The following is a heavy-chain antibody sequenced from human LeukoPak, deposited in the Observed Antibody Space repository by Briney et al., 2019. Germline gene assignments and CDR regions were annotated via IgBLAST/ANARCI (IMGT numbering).Heavy chain of an antibody. Sequence: GGSLRLSCAASGFTFSSYSMNWVRQAPGKGLEWVSSISSSSSYIYYADSVKGRFTISRDNAKNSLYLQMSSLRAEDTAVYYCARSDYYGSGSLDYWGQGTLVTVSS. CDR2: ISSSSSYI. CDR1: GFTFSSYS. J-gene: IGHJ4*02. D-gene: IGHD3-10*01. V-gene: IGHV3-21*01. CDR3: ARSDYYGSGSLDY.